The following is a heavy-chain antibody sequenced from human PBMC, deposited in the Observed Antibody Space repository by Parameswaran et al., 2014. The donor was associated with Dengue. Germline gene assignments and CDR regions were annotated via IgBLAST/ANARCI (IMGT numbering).Heavy chain of an antibody. CDR3: AELGGGPSERFDI. J-gene: IGHJ3*02. D-gene: IGHD1-7*01. V-gene: IGHV1-45*02. Sequence: WVRQAPGQALEWMGWITPFNGNTNYAQKFQDRVTITRDRSMSTAYMELSSLRSEDTAMYYCAELGGGPSERFDIWGQGTMVTVSS. CDR2: ITPFNGNT.